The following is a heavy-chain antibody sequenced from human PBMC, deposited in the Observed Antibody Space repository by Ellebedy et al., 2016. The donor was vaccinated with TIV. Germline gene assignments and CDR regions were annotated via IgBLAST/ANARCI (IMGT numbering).Heavy chain of an antibody. D-gene: IGHD3-3*01. V-gene: IGHV2-70*01. CDR2: IDWDDDK. J-gene: IGHJ6*03. Sequence: SGPTLVXPTQTLTLTCTFSGFSLSTSGMCVSWIRQPPGKALEWLALIDWDDDKYYSTSLKTRLTISKDTSKNQVVLTMTNMDPVDTATYYCAINFGVVTPYTHARYMDVWGKGTTVTVSS. CDR3: AINFGVVTPYTHARYMDV. CDR1: GFSLSTSGMC.